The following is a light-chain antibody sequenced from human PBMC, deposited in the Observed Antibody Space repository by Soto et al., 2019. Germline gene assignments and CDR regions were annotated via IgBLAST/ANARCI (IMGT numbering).Light chain of an antibody. CDR2: DAS. Sequence: EIVVTQSPATLSLSPGERATLSCRASQSVSSYLAWYQQNPGQAPRLLIYDASNRATGIPARFSGSGSGTDFTLTISSLEPEDFAVYYCQQRSNWLTFGQGTKVEIK. CDR1: QSVSSY. V-gene: IGKV3-11*01. J-gene: IGKJ1*01. CDR3: QQRSNWLT.